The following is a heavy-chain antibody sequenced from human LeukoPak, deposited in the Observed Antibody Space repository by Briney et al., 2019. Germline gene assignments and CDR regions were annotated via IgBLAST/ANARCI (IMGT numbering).Heavy chain of an antibody. CDR1: GGTFSSYA. CDR3: ARDYDSSGSEFDP. D-gene: IGHD3-22*01. CDR2: IIPIFGTA. V-gene: IGHV1-69*01. J-gene: IGHJ5*02. Sequence: SVKVSCKASGGTFSSYAISWVRQAPGQGLEWMGGIIPIFGTANYAQKFQGRVTITADESTSTAYMELSSLRSEDTAVYYCARDYDSSGSEFDPWGQGTLVTVSS.